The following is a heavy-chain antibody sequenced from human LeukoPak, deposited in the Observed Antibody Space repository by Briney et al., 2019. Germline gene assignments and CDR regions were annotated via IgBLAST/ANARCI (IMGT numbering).Heavy chain of an antibody. J-gene: IGHJ4*02. V-gene: IGHV3-21*01. CDR3: AREFEGAASGAGY. CDR2: MSVNSGLI. Sequence: PGGSLRLSCAASGFTFNRYSMNWVRQAPGKGLEWVAAMSVNSGLIYYAESVKGRFTISRGNAKNSLFLQMDSLRVEDTAVYYCAREFEGAASGAGYWGQGTLVTVSS. D-gene: IGHD1-26*01. CDR1: GFTFNRYS.